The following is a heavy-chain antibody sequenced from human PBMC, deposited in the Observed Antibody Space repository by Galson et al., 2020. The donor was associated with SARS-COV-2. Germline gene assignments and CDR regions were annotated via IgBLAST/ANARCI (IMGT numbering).Heavy chain of an antibody. Sequence: GESLKISCKASGYTFTSYGISWVRQAPGQGLEWMGWISAYNGNTNYAQKLQGRVTMTTDTSTSTAYMELRSLRSDDTAVYYCATTSASTVVTPATRFPFDYWGQGTLVTVSS. V-gene: IGHV1-18*01. D-gene: IGHD4-17*01. CDR1: GYTFTSYG. J-gene: IGHJ4*02. CDR2: ISAYNGNT. CDR3: ATTSASTVVTPATRFPFDY.